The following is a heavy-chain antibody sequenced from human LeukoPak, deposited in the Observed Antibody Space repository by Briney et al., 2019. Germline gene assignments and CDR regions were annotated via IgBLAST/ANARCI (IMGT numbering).Heavy chain of an antibody. CDR1: GGSISSGDYY. D-gene: IGHD2-2*01. V-gene: IGHV4-30-4*08. CDR3: ARVGGGLVPAAYWFDP. CDR2: IYYSGST. Sequence: SETLSLTCTVSGGSISSGDYYWSWIRQPPGKGLEWIGYIYYSGSTYYNPSLKSRVTISVDTSKIQFSLKLSSVTAADTAVYYCARVGGGLVPAAYWFDPWGQGTLVTVSS. J-gene: IGHJ5*02.